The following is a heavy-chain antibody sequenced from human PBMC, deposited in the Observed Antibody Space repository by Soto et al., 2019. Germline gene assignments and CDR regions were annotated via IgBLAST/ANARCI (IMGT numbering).Heavy chain of an antibody. J-gene: IGHJ4*02. D-gene: IGHD3-3*01. CDR3: ASSEMYYDFWSGYPSFDY. Sequence: SETLSLTCTVSGGSISRYYWSWIRQPPGKGLEWIGYIYYSGSTNYNPSLKSRVTISVDTSKNQFSLKLSSVTAADTAVYYCASSEMYYDFWSGYPSFDYWCQGTLVTVSS. CDR2: IYYSGST. CDR1: GGSISRYY. V-gene: IGHV4-59*08.